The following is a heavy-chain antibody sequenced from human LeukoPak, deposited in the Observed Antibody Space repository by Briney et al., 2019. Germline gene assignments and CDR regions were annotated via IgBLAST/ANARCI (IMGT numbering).Heavy chain of an antibody. CDR2: INPSGGST. D-gene: IGHD3-22*01. J-gene: IGHJ4*02. V-gene: IGHV1-46*01. Sequence: ASVKVSCKASGYTFTSYYMHWVRQAPGQGLEWMGIINPSGGSTSYAQKFQGGVTMTRDMSTSTVYMELSSLRSEDTAVYYCARGQYYYDSSQDFDYWGQGTLVTVSS. CDR1: GYTFTSYY. CDR3: ARGQYYYDSSQDFDY.